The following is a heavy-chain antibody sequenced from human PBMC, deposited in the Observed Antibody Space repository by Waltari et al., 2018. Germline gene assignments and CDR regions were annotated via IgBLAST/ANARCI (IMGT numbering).Heavy chain of an antibody. V-gene: IGHV5-51*01. J-gene: IGHJ6*03. CDR1: GYSFTSYW. CDR2: IYPGDSDT. Sequence: EVQLVQSGAEVKKPGESLKISCKGSGYSFTSYWIGWVRQMPGKGLEWMGIIYPGDSDTRDSPSFQGQVTISADKSISTAYLQWSSLKASDTAMYYCARSVAVGYYYYYMDVWGKGTTVTVSS. D-gene: IGHD6-19*01. CDR3: ARSVAVGYYYYYMDV.